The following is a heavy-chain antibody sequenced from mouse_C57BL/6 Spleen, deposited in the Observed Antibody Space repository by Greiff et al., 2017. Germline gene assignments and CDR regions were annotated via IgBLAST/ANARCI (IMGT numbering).Heavy chain of an antibody. J-gene: IGHJ2*01. D-gene: IGHD1-1*01. V-gene: IGHV14-1*01. CDR3: TEGYYYGSSLDC. CDR2: IDPEDGDT. Sequence: EVQLQQSGAELVRPGASVKLSCTASGFNIKDYYMHWVKQRPEQGLEWIGRIDPEDGDTEYAPKFQGKATMTADTSSNTAYLQLSSLTSEDTAVYYCTEGYYYGSSLDCWGQGTTLTVAS. CDR1: GFNIKDYY.